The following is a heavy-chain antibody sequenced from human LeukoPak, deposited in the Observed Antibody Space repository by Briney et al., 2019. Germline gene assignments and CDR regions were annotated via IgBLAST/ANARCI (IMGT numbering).Heavy chain of an antibody. CDR3: ARVTDFWSGYEYFDY. Sequence: GGSLRLSCAASGFTFSSCGMHWVRQAPGKGLEWVSYISSSGSTIYYADSVKGRFTISRDNAKNSLYLQMNSLRAEDTAVYYCARVTDFWSGYEYFDYWGQGTLVTVSS. J-gene: IGHJ4*02. CDR1: GFTFSSCG. CDR2: ISSSGSTI. V-gene: IGHV3-48*04. D-gene: IGHD3-3*01.